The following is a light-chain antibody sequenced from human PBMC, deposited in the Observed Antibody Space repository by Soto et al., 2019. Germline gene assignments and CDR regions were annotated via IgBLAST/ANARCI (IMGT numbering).Light chain of an antibody. J-gene: IGKJ4*01. CDR2: DAS. V-gene: IGKV3-20*01. Sequence: EIVLTQSPGTLYWSTGERATLSCRASQSVRNDYVAWYQQKPGQAPRLLIHDASSRATGIPDRFSGSGSGTDFTLTISKLEPEDFAVYYCQQYGGSPLVTFGGGTKVEIK. CDR3: QQYGGSPLVT. CDR1: QSVRNDY.